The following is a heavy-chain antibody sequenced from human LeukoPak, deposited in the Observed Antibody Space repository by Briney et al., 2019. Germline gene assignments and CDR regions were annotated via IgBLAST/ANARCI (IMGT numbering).Heavy chain of an antibody. J-gene: IGHJ4*02. Sequence: SETLSLTCAVYGGSFSGYYWSWIRQPPGKGLEWIGEINHSGSTNYNPSLKSRVTISVDTSKNQFSLKLSSVTAADTAVYYCATHGKQAAGGGGLFYWGQGTLVTVSS. CDR2: INHSGST. D-gene: IGHD6-13*01. CDR3: ATHGKQAAGGGGLFY. V-gene: IGHV4-34*01. CDR1: GGSFSGYY.